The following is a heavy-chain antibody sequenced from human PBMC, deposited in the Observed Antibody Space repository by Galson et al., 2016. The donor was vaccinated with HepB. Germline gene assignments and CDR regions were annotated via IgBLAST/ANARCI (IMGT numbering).Heavy chain of an antibody. CDR2: IYYSGST. V-gene: IGHV4-59*01. J-gene: IGHJ2*01. CDR3: ARPRSPWLGNAAFDL. D-gene: IGHD2-15*01. CDR1: GGSLSNYY. Sequence: SETLSLTCTVSGGSLSNYYWTWIRQPPGKGLEWIGYIYYSGSTNYNPSLKSRMSISVDMSNNEFSLMLRSVTAADTAVYYCARPRSPWLGNAAFDLWGRGTLVSVSS.